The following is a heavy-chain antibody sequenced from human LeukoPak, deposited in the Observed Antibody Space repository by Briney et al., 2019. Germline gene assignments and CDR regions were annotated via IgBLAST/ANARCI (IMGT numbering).Heavy chain of an antibody. J-gene: IGHJ6*02. Sequence: GESLKISCKGSGYSFTSYWLGWVRQMPGKGLEWMGIIYPGDSDTRYSPSFQGQVTISADKSISTAYLQWSSLKASDTAMYYCARSIGYCSGGSCYGYYYGMDVWGQGTTVTVSS. CDR2: IYPGDSDT. D-gene: IGHD2-15*01. CDR3: ARSIGYCSGGSCYGYYYGMDV. CDR1: GYSFTSYW. V-gene: IGHV5-51*01.